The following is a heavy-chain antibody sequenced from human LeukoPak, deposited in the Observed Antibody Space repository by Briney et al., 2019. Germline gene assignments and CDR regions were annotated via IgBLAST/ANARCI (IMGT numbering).Heavy chain of an antibody. Sequence: PSETLSLTCTVSGGSFSSHYWVWIPQSPGKGLEWIAYMFYSLTSKDNMSDSVTSKDNHSLKSRLTLSADTSKNQFSLRLSYVTAADTAVYYCATIKRGYPFGYFDFWGQGILVTVSS. CDR1: GGSFSSHY. CDR2: MFYSLTSKDNMSDSVTS. V-gene: IGHV4-59*11. D-gene: IGHD5-18*01. CDR3: ATIKRGYPFGYFDF. J-gene: IGHJ4*02.